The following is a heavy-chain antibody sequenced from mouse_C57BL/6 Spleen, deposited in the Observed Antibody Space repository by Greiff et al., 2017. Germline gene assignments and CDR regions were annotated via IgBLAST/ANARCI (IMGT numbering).Heavy chain of an antibody. CDR2: IYPGDGDT. CDR1: GYAFSSSW. CDR3: ASLITTVVDY. D-gene: IGHD1-1*01. V-gene: IGHV1-82*01. Sequence: VKLMESGPELVKPGASVKISCKASGYAFSSSWMNWVKQRPGKGLEWIGRIYPGDGDTNYNGKFKGKATLTADKSSSTAYMQLSSLTSEDSAVYFCASLITTVVDYWGQGTTLTVSS. J-gene: IGHJ2*01.